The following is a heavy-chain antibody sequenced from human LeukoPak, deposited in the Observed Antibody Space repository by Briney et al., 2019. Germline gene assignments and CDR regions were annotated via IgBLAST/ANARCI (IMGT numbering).Heavy chain of an antibody. CDR1: GYIFTSYW. J-gene: IGHJ4*02. Sequence: GESLNISCMGSGYIFTSYWIGWVRQMPGNGLEWMGIIYPGDSDTRYSPSFQGQVTISADKSISTAYLQWSSLKASDTAMYYCARFVDIVATMDYWGQGTLVTVSS. D-gene: IGHD5-12*01. CDR2: IYPGDSDT. V-gene: IGHV5-51*01. CDR3: ARFVDIVATMDY.